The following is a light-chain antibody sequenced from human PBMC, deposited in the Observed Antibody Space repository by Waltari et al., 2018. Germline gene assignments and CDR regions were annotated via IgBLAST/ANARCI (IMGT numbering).Light chain of an antibody. Sequence: DIQLTQSPSSLSVSVGDRVTITCQASHDIRNFLNWYQHKPGKAPKLLIYDASNLETGVPSRFTGSGSGAHFTFTITTLQPEDFATYYCQQYDSLPYTFGQGTKLDVK. V-gene: IGKV1-33*01. CDR2: DAS. CDR1: HDIRNF. J-gene: IGKJ2*01. CDR3: QQYDSLPYT.